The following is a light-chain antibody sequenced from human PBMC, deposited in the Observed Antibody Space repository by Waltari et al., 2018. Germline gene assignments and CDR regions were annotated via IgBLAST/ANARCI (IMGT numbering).Light chain of an antibody. V-gene: IGKV1-39*01. CDR2: DAS. J-gene: IGKJ3*01. Sequence: DIQMTQSPSSLSASVGDRVTMTCRASQSITTYLSWYQHKLGEAPNLLVYDASTLVSGVPSRFNGSGSGTEFPLTISSLQPEDLATYYCLQTYSTLMFSFGPGTKVDL. CDR1: QSITTY. CDR3: LQTYSTLMFS.